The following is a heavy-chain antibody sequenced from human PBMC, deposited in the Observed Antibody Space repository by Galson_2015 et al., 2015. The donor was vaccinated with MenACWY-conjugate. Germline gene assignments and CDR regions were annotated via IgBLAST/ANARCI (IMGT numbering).Heavy chain of an antibody. J-gene: IGHJ4*02. CDR3: ARGILCTNGVCYKQPTSYFDY. V-gene: IGHV4-34*01. Sequence: TLSLTCAVYGGFFSGYYWSWIRQPAERGLEWIGDINYSGNTNYNPYLKRRVTITVDTSKNQFSLKLSSVTAADTAVYYCARGILCTNGVCYKQPTSYFDYWGQGTLVTVSS. D-gene: IGHD2-8*01. CDR2: INYSGNT. CDR1: GGFFSGYY.